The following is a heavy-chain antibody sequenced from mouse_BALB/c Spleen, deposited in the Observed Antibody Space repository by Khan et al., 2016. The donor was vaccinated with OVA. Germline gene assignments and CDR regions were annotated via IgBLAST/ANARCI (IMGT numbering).Heavy chain of an antibody. CDR1: GYTFTDYA. CDR2: ISTYSGNS. Sequence: QVQLKQSGPELVRPGVSVKISCKGSGYTFTDYALHWVKHSHAKSLEWIGIISTYSGNSNYNQRFKGKATMTVGKSSSTAYMELARLTSEDSVIYYCAREDGKYAAFAYWGQGTLVTVPA. CDR3: AREDGKYAAFAY. D-gene: IGHD2-1*01. J-gene: IGHJ3*01. V-gene: IGHV1S137*01.